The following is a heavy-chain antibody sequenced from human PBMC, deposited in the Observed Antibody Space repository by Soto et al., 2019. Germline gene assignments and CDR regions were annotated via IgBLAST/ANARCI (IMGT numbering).Heavy chain of an antibody. CDR1: GFTFRNHG. D-gene: IGHD7-27*01. CDR3: ARDRGTPGSSTWGVVWTGWFDP. Sequence: QEQLVESGGGVVQPGRSLRLSCAASGFTFRNHGMHWVRQTPGKGLEWVAIIWYDGSNQYYADSVRGRFTISRDNSKNILYLQMNNLRAEDTAIYYCARDRGTPGSSTWGVVWTGWFDPWGQGTLVTVSS. V-gene: IGHV3-33*01. J-gene: IGHJ5*02. CDR2: IWYDGSNQ.